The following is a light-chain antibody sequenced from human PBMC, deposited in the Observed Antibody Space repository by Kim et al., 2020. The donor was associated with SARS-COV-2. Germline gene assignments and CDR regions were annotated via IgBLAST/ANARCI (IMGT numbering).Light chain of an antibody. Sequence: DIQLTQSPSSLSASVGDRVTITCRASQSISIYLNWYQQKPGKAPKLLMYAVASLQSGVPSRFSGSGSGTDFTLTISSLQPEDFATYYCHQTYSTPQTFGQGTKVDIK. CDR1: QSISIY. CDR3: HQTYSTPQT. CDR2: AVA. J-gene: IGKJ1*01. V-gene: IGKV1-39*01.